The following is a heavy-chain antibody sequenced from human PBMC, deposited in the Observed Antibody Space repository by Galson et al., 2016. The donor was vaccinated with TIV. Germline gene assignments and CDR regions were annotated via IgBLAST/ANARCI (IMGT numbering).Heavy chain of an antibody. D-gene: IGHD3-16*01. J-gene: IGHJ5*02. CDR1: GGSIITKSYY. CDR3: ARERTPPGPDNDSWFDP. CDR2: VYDDGNA. V-gene: IGHV4-39*07. Sequence: LSLTCIVSGGSIITKSYYWGWIRQPPGKGLEWIGMVYDDGNAYYNPSLKSRATLSVDTSRNQFSLKLTSVAAADTAMYYCARERTPPGPDNDSWFDPWGPGILVIISS.